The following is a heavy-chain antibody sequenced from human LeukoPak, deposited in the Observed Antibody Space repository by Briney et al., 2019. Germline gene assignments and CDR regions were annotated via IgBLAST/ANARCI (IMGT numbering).Heavy chain of an antibody. D-gene: IGHD6-19*01. Sequence: ASVKVSCKASGYTFTSYDINWVRQATGQGLEWMGWMNPNSGNTGYAQKFQGRVTTTRNTSISTAYMELSSLRSEDTAVYYCARDESPLGRWLVHGVYWGQGTLVTVSS. V-gene: IGHV1-8*01. CDR3: ARDESPLGRWLVHGVY. CDR2: MNPNSGNT. J-gene: IGHJ4*02. CDR1: GYTFTSYD.